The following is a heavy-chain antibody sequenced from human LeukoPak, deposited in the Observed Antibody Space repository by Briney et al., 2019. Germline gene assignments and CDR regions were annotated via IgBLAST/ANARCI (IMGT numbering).Heavy chain of an antibody. V-gene: IGHV1-2*02. Sequence: SVKVSCKASGYTFTGNYMHWVRQAPGQGLEWMGWINPNSGGTNYAQKFQGRVTMTRDTSISTAYMELSRLRSDDTAVYYCARDSRRGSRDGECWGQGTLVTVSS. CDR1: GYTFTGNY. J-gene: IGHJ4*02. D-gene: IGHD5-24*01. CDR2: INPNSGGT. CDR3: ARDSRRGSRDGEC.